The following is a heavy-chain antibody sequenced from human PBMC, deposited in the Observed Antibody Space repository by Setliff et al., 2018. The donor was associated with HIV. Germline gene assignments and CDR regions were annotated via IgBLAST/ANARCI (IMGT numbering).Heavy chain of an antibody. D-gene: IGHD6-19*01. Sequence: PSETLSLTCAVYGGSFNGYYWSWIRQPPGKGLEWIGEINHSGSTNYNPSLKGRVTMSVDKSKNQFSLRLSSVTAADTAVYYCARSPRIGVAGEFEYWGQGTLVTVSS. V-gene: IGHV4-34*10. CDR3: ARSPRIGVAGEFEY. CDR2: INHSGST. CDR1: GGSFNGYY. J-gene: IGHJ4*02.